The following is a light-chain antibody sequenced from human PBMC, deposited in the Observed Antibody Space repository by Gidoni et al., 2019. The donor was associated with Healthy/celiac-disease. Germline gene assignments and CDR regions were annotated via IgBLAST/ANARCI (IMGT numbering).Light chain of an antibody. J-gene: IGLJ3*02. CDR3: AAWDDSLNGSWV. Sequence: GQRVTISCSGSSSNIGSNTVNWYQQLPGTAPQLLIYSNNQRPSGVPDRFSGSKSGTSASLAISGLQSEDEADYYCAAWDDSLNGSWVFGGGTKLTVL. CDR2: SNN. CDR1: SSNIGSNT. V-gene: IGLV1-44*01.